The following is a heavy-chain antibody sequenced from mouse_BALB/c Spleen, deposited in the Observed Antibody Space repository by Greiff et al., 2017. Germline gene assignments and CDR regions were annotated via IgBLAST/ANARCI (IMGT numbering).Heavy chain of an antibody. J-gene: IGHJ4*01. V-gene: IGHV4-2*02. CDR3: ARGDGYYAMDY. CDR2: INPGSSTI. D-gene: IGHD2-3*01. CDR1: GFDFSRYW. Sequence: EVHLVESGGGLVQPGGSLNLSCAASGFDFSRYWMSWARQAPGKGQEWIGEINPGSSTINYTPSLKDKFIISRDNAKNTLYLQMSKVRSEDTALYYCARGDGYYAMDYWGQGTSVTVSS.